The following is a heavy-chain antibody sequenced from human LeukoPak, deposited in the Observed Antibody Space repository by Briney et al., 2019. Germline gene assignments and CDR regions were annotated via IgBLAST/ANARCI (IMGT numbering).Heavy chain of an antibody. J-gene: IGHJ4*02. D-gene: IGHD2-21*01. V-gene: IGHV4-59*11. Sequence: SETLSLTCTVSGGSISSHYWSWIRQPPGKGLEWIGYIYYSGSTNYNPSLKSRVTISVDTSKNQFSLKLSSVTAADTAVYYCARGVAIEGWYYFDYWGQGTLVTVSS. CDR3: ARGVAIEGWYYFDY. CDR1: GGSISSHY. CDR2: IYYSGST.